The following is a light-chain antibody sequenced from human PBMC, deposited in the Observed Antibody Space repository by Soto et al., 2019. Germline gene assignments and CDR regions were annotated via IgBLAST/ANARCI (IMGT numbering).Light chain of an antibody. CDR1: SSDIGGYNL. CDR2: EGS. CDR3: CSYAGSTTWV. Sequence: QSALTQPASVSGSPGQSITISCAGTSSDIGGYNLVSWYQQHPGKAPKLMIYEGSKRPSGVSTRFSGSKSGNTASLTIAGRQAEDEADDYCCSYAGSTTWVFGGGTKLTVL. V-gene: IGLV2-23*01. J-gene: IGLJ3*02.